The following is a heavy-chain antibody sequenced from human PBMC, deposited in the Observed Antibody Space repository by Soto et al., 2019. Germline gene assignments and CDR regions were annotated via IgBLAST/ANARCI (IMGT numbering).Heavy chain of an antibody. J-gene: IGHJ6*03. CDR3: ARAFYYYYMDV. CDR1: GFTFRSKW. Sequence: GGSLRLSCVASGFTFRSKWMTWVRQAPGKGLEWVANINEDGSEKSYVDSVKGRFTISRDNAESSLYLQMNSLRAEDTAEYYCARAFYYYYMDVWGKGTTVTVS. CDR2: INEDGSEK. V-gene: IGHV3-7*01.